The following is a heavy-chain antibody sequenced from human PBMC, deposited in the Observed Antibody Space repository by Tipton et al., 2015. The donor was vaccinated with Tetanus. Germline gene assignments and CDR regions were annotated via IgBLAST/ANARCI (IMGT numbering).Heavy chain of an antibody. J-gene: IGHJ5*02. V-gene: IGHV3-23*01. CDR3: ARRNSGSYPGWFDP. Sequence: SLRLSCAASGFTFSTYAMSWVRQAPGKGLEWVSVISGSGAATYYADSVKGRFTISRDNSKNTLSLQMNSLRPDDTGVYFCARRNSGSYPGWFDPWGQGTLVTVSS. D-gene: IGHD1-26*01. CDR2: ISGSGAAT. CDR1: GFTFSTYA.